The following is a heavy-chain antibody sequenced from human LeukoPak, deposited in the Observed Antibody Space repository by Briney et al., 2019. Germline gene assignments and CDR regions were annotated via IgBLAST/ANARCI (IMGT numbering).Heavy chain of an antibody. V-gene: IGHV3-7*01. J-gene: IGHJ4*02. CDR3: ETERIMVVPPAVVFDN. CDR2: KKFDDGRQK. CDR1: VFTFSSFW. Sequence: SGGSLRLSRAPSVFTFSSFWMAWVRQAPREGLEWVAKKKFDDGRQKQYLASVKGRFTISRDNARQSLYLQMNSLTAEDTAVYYCETERIMVVPPAVVFDNWGLGTLVTVSS. D-gene: IGHD2-21*01.